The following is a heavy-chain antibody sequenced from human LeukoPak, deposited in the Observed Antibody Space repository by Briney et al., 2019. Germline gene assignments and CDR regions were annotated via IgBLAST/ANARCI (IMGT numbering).Heavy chain of an antibody. Sequence: SETLSLTCAVSGYSISSGYYWGWIRQPPGKGLEWIGSIYHSGSTYYNPSLKSRATISVDTSKNQFSLKLSSVTAADTAVYYCATTYCGGDCYIIEYYFDYWGQGTLVTVSS. J-gene: IGHJ4*02. D-gene: IGHD2-21*01. CDR3: ATTYCGGDCYIIEYYFDY. V-gene: IGHV4-38-2*01. CDR1: GYSISSGYY. CDR2: IYHSGST.